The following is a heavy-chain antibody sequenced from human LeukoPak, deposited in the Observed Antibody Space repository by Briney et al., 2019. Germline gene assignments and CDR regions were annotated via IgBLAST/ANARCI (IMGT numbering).Heavy chain of an antibody. CDR3: ARGFYGSGSLGPYYFDY. D-gene: IGHD3-10*01. CDR2: ISYGGSNK. CDR1: GFTFSSYA. Sequence: PGGSLRLSCAASGFTFSSYAMHWVRQASGKGLEWVAVISYGGSNKYYADSVKGRFTISRDNSKNTLYLQMNSLRAEDTAVYYCARGFYGSGSLGPYYFDYWGQGTLVTVSS. V-gene: IGHV3-30-3*01. J-gene: IGHJ4*02.